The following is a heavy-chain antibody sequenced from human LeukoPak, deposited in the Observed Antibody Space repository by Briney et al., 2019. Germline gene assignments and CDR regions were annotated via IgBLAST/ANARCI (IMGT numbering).Heavy chain of an antibody. D-gene: IGHD2-2*02. CDR3: ARSPVVPAAIDY. V-gene: IGHV3-64*01. Sequence: GGSLRLSCAASGFTFSSYAMHWVRQAPGKGLEYVSAISSNGGSTYYANSVKGRFTISRDNSKNTLYLQMGSLRAEDMAVYYCARSPVVPAAIDYWGQGTLVTVSS. CDR1: GFTFSSYA. J-gene: IGHJ4*02. CDR2: ISSNGGST.